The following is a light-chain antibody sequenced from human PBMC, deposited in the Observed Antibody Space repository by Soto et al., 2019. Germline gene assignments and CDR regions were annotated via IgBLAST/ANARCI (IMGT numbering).Light chain of an antibody. CDR1: SSNIGSYS. CDR2: NNN. CDR3: AAWDDSLNGVV. J-gene: IGLJ2*01. V-gene: IGLV1-44*01. Sequence: QSVLTQPPSASGTPGQRITISCSGSSSNIGSYSVNWYQQFPGTAPKVLIYNNNQRPSGVPDRFSGSKFGTSVSLAISGLQSEDEADYYCAAWDDSLNGVVFGGGTKLTVL.